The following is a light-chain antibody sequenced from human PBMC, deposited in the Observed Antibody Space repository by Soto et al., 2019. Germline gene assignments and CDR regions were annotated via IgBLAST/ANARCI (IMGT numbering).Light chain of an antibody. J-gene: IGLJ2*01. CDR2: EVS. V-gene: IGLV2-23*02. Sequence: QSALTQPASVSGSPGQSITISCTGSSGDVGIYNLVSWYQQHPDKAPKLMIYEVSKRPPGVSNRFFGSKSGNTASLTISGLQAADEAHYYCCSYADNPLLFGGGTKLNVL. CDR1: SGDVGIYNL. CDR3: CSYADNPLL.